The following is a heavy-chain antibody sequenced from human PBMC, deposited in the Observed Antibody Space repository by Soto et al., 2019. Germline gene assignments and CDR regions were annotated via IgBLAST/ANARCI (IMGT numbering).Heavy chain of an antibody. D-gene: IGHD5-12*01. V-gene: IGHV3-48*02. CDR2: INPGSSAI. Sequence: GGSLRLSCAASGFTFSNYEMHWVRQAPGKGLEWLSYINPGSSAIYYADSVRGRFTISRDNAKNSLYLQMDSLRDEDTAVYYCARGRAGYGGNLDYWGQGTLVTVSS. CDR1: GFTFSNYE. J-gene: IGHJ4*02. CDR3: ARGRAGYGGNLDY.